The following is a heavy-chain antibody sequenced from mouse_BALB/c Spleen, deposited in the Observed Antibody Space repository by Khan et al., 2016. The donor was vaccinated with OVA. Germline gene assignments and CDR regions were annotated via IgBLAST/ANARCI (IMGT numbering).Heavy chain of an antibody. J-gene: IGHJ3*01. CDR2: IFPGTGTT. V-gene: IGHV1S132*01. CDR1: GYTFTNYW. D-gene: IGHD2-1*01. Sequence: QVQLQQPEAELVKPGASVKLSCKTSGYTFTNYWIKWIKQRPGQGLEWIGEIFPGTGTTYYNENFKGKATLTIDTSSTTAYMQLSSLTSEDSAVYFCARGYFGNCEFAYWGQGTLVTVSA. CDR3: ARGYFGNCEFAY.